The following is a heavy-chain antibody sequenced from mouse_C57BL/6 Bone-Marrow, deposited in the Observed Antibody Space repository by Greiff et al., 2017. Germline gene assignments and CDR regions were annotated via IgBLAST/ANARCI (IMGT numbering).Heavy chain of an antibody. CDR1: GFSLTSYG. D-gene: IGHD2-1*01. CDR3: AKPGGNYPYYAMDY. CDR2: IWGDGST. Sequence: VKLVESGPGLVAPSQSLSITCTVSGFSLTSYGVRWVRQPPGQGLEWLGVIWGDGSTNYHSALISRLSISKDNSKSQVFLQLNSLQTDDTATYYCAKPGGNYPYYAMDYWGQGTSVTVSS. J-gene: IGHJ4*01. V-gene: IGHV2-3*01.